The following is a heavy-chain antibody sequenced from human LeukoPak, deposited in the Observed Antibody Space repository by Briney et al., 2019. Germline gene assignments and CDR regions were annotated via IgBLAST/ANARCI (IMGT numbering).Heavy chain of an antibody. CDR3: ARTLVITAAMYYYYMDV. J-gene: IGHJ6*03. Sequence: SETLSLTCTVSGASIIDSYWSWIRQPAGKGLEWIGRTITSGSTNYSPSLKSRVTMSLDTSKNQFSLKLSSVTAADTAVYYCARTLVITAAMYYYYMDVWGKGTTVTVSS. V-gene: IGHV4-4*07. D-gene: IGHD2-2*01. CDR2: TITSGST. CDR1: GASIIDSY.